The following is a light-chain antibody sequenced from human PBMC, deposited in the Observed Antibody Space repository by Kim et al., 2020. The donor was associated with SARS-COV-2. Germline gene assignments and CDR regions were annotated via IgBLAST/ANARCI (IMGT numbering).Light chain of an antibody. CDR2: HKSASDM. J-gene: IGLJ3*02. V-gene: IGLV5-45*01. CDR1: RGLDLASSR. CDR3: MIYYNSGWV. Sequence: LPCNVPRGLDLASSRIYWYQQKPGSPPQLVLRHKSASDMQQGSGVPSRFSGSKDASPNAGILLISGLQPEDEADYYCMIYYNSGWVFGGGTQLTVL.